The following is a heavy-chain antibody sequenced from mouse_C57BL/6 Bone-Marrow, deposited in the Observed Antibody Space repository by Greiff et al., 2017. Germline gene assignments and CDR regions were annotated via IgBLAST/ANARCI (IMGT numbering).Heavy chain of an antibody. D-gene: IGHD1-1*01. CDR2: ISDGGSYT. CDR1: GFTFSSYA. V-gene: IGHV5-4*03. Sequence: EVNVVESGGGLVKPGGSLKLSCAASGFTFSSYAMSWVRQTPEKRLEWVATISDGGSYTYYPDNVKGRFTISRDNAKNNLYLQMSHLKSEDTAMYYCARITTVVATGAMDYWGQGTSVTVSS. J-gene: IGHJ4*01. CDR3: ARITTVVATGAMDY.